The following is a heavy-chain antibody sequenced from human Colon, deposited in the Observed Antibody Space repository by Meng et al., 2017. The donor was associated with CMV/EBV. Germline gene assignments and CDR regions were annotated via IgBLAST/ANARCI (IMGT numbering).Heavy chain of an antibody. J-gene: IGHJ3*02. CDR3: ARDPFIKAFDI. CDR1: GFTFSNYR. V-gene: IGHV3-7*01. CDR2: IKEDGSEK. Sequence: GESLKISCAASGFTFSNYRMTWLRQAPGRGLELVAHIKEDGSEKYFVGSVKGRFTISRDNAKNSLYLQMNSLRAEDTAVYYCARDPFIKAFDIWGQGTMVTVSS.